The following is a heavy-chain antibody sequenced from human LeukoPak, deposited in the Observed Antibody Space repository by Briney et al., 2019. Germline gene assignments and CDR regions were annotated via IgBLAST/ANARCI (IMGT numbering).Heavy chain of an antibody. V-gene: IGHV1-2*02. CDR3: ARGQLSNTAMVTR. Sequence: ASVTVSFKASGYTFTVYYMHWVRQAPGQGLEWMGWINPNSGGTNYAQKFQGRVTMTRDTSISTAYTELSRLRSDDTAVYYCARGQLSNTAMVTRWGQGTLVTVSS. D-gene: IGHD5-18*01. CDR1: GYTFTVYY. J-gene: IGHJ4*02. CDR2: INPNSGGT.